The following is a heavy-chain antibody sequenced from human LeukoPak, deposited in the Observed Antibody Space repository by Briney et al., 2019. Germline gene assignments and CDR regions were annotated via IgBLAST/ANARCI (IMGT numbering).Heavy chain of an antibody. CDR3: ARGRGITGTTIFDY. D-gene: IGHD1-20*01. Sequence: PSETLSLTCTVSGGSISSYYWSWIRQPPGKGLEWIGYIYYSGSTNYNPSLKSRVTISVDTSKNQFSLKLSSVTAADTAVYYCARGRGITGTTIFDYWGQGTLVTVSS. CDR1: GGSISSYY. J-gene: IGHJ4*02. V-gene: IGHV4-59*12. CDR2: IYYSGST.